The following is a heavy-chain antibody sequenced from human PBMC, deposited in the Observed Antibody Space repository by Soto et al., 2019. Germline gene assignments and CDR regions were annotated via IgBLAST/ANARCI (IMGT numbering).Heavy chain of an antibody. J-gene: IGHJ4*02. CDR2: ISSSSSYI. CDR1: GFTFSSYS. Sequence: GGSLRLSCAASGFTFSSYSMNWVRQAPGKGLEWVSSISSSSSYIYYADSVKGRFTISRDNAKNSLYLQMNSLRAEDTAVYYCARGQLLPRYYFDYWGQGTLVTVSS. CDR3: ARGQLLPRYYFDY. D-gene: IGHD2-2*01. V-gene: IGHV3-21*01.